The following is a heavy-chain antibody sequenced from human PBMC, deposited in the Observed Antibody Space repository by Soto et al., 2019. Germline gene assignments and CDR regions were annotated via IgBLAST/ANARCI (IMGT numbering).Heavy chain of an antibody. CDR2: TKYSGST. D-gene: IGHD3-16*01. Sequence: PSETLSLTCTVSGGSISSGGYCWSWIRQHPGKGLEWIGYTKYSGSTYYNPSLKSRVTISVDTSKNQFSLKLSSVTAADTAVYYCARDYGGAWYFDLWGRGTLVTVS. J-gene: IGHJ2*01. CDR1: GGSISSGGYC. V-gene: IGHV4-31*03. CDR3: ARDYGGAWYFDL.